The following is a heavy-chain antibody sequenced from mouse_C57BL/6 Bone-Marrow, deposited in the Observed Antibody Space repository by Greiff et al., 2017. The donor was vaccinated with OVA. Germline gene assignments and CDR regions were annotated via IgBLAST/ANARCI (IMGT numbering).Heavy chain of an antibody. Sequence: VQLKEPGGGLVQPGGSLSLSCAASGFTFTDYYMSWVRQPPGKALEWLGFIRNTANGYTTEYSASVKGRFTISRDNSENITYLQKNALRAEDSATYYCARYRYDHDERPYYFDYWGQGTTLTVSS. CDR1: GFTFTDYY. J-gene: IGHJ2*01. V-gene: IGHV7-3*01. CDR2: IRNTANGYTT. CDR3: ARYRYDHDERPYYFDY. D-gene: IGHD2-4*01.